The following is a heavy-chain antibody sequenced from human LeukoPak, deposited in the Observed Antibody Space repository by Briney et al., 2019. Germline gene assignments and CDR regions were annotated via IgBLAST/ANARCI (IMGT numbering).Heavy chain of an antibody. CDR2: IYTSGST. CDR3: ARGGGIVVVPAAIVDAFDI. J-gene: IGHJ3*02. V-gene: IGHV4-4*07. D-gene: IGHD2-2*01. CDR1: GGSISSYY. Sequence: PSETLSLTCTVSGGSISSYYWSWIRQPAGKGLEWIGRIYTSGSTNYNPSLKSRVTMSVDTSKNQFSLKLSSVTAADTAVYYCARGGGIVVVPAAIVDAFDIWGQGTMVTVSS.